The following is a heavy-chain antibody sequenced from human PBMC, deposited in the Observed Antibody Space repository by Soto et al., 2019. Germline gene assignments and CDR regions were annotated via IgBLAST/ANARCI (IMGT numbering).Heavy chain of an antibody. J-gene: IGHJ4*02. CDR3: AKAGSSWYGRD. D-gene: IGHD6-13*01. Sequence: GGSMRLSCAASGFNISSYSMSWVRQAPGKGLEWVSAISGSGGSTYYADSVKGRFTISRDNSKNTLYLQMNSLRAEDTAVYYCAKAGSSWYGRDWGQGTLVTVSS. CDR2: ISGSGGST. V-gene: IGHV3-23*01. CDR1: GFNISSYS.